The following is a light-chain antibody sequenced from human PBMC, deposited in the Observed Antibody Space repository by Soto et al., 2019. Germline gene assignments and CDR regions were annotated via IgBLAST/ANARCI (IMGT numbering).Light chain of an antibody. CDR1: QSVSSSY. J-gene: IGKJ1*01. V-gene: IGKV3-20*01. CDR3: QQYSSSRT. CDR2: DAS. Sequence: EIVLTQSPGTLSLSPGERATLSCXASQSVSSSYLAWYQQKPGQTPXXLIFDASARATGVPARFSGSGSETDFTLTITRLEPEDFAVYYCQQYSSSRTFGQGTKVDI.